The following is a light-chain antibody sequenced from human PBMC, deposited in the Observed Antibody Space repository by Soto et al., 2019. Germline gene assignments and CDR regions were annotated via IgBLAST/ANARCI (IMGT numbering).Light chain of an antibody. Sequence: QSVLTQPPSASGTPGQRVTISCSGSISNIGSNFIYWYQQFPGTAPKLLIFRNNERPSGVPDRFSGPKSGNSASLAISGLRSEDEADYHCAAWDDSLSGVVFGGGTKLTVL. CDR1: ISNIGSNF. CDR2: RNN. CDR3: AAWDDSLSGVV. J-gene: IGLJ2*01. V-gene: IGLV1-47*01.